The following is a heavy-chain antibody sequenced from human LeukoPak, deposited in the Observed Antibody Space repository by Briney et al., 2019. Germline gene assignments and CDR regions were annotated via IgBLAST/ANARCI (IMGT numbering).Heavy chain of an antibody. CDR1: GFTFSGYW. D-gene: IGHD5-24*01. J-gene: IGHJ4*02. CDR3: ARDVVGGYNLFDY. V-gene: IGHV3-74*01. CDR2: INSDGSST. Sequence: GGSLRLSCAASGFTFSGYWMHWVRQAPGKGLVWVSRINSDGSSTSYADSVKGRFTISRDNAKNTLYLQTNSLRAEDTAVYYCARDVVGGYNLFDYWGQGTLVTVSS.